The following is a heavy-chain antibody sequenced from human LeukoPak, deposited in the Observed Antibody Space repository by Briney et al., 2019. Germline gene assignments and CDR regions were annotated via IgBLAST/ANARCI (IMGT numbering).Heavy chain of an antibody. J-gene: IGHJ4*02. D-gene: IGHD6-19*01. CDR1: GGSIRNYY. CDR2: IYTSGST. Sequence: SETLSLTCNVSGGSIRNYYWSWIRQPAGKGLEWIGRIYTSGSTNYNPSLKSRVTMSVDTSKNQFSLKLSSVTAADTAIYYCARGPYSIDRYAFDYWGQGTLVTVSS. CDR3: ARGPYSIDRYAFDY. V-gene: IGHV4-4*07.